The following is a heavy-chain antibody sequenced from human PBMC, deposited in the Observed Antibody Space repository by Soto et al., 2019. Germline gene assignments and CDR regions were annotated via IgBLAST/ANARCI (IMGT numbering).Heavy chain of an antibody. Sequence: PSETLSLPCTVSGGSISSGGYYWSWIRQHPGKGLEWIGYIYYSGSTYYNPSLKSRVTISVDTSKNQFSLKLSSVTAADTAVYYRARLCDEREWTDYWGQGSLVTVSS. D-gene: IGHD3-16*01. J-gene: IGHJ4*02. V-gene: IGHV4-31*03. CDR3: ARLCDEREWTDY. CDR2: IYYSGST. CDR1: GGSISSGGYY.